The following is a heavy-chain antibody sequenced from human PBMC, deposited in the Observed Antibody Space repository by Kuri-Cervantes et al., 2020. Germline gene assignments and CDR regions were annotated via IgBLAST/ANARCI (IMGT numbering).Heavy chain of an antibody. J-gene: IGHJ4*02. Sequence: SETLSLTCTVSGGSISSGDYYWSWIRQPAGKGLEWIGRIYTSGSTNYNPSLKSRVTMSVDTSKNQFSLKLSSVTAADTAVYYCARDYYDSSGTFDYWGQGTLVTVSS. D-gene: IGHD3-22*01. CDR2: IYTSGST. CDR1: GGSISSGDYY. CDR3: ARDYYDSSGTFDY. V-gene: IGHV4-61*02.